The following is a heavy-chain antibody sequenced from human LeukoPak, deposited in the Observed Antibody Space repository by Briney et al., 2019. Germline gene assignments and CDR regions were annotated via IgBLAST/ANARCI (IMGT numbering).Heavy chain of an antibody. CDR3: ASCRYCDSCYIS. V-gene: IGHV3-7*01. D-gene: IGHD2-2*01. CDR2: IKQDGSEK. J-gene: IGHJ4*02. Sequence: GGSLRLSCAASGCTFSHYWMTWVRQAPGKGLEWVANIKQDGSEKYYVDSVKGRFTISRDNAKNSLYLQMNSLRAEDTAVYFCASCRYCDSCYISWGQGTLVTVSS. CDR1: GCTFSHYW.